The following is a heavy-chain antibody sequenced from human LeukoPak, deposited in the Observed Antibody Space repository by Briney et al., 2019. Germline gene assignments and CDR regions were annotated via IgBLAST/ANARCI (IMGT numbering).Heavy chain of an antibody. J-gene: IGHJ6*02. Sequence: GASVKVSCKASGYIFTSYYIHWVRQAPGQGLEWMGIINPGDGRTTYAQKFQERVTITRDMSTSTAYMELSSLRSEDTAVYYCARFQGYYGMDVWGQGTTVTVSS. V-gene: IGHV1-46*01. CDR3: ARFQGYYGMDV. D-gene: IGHD3-16*01. CDR2: INPGDGRT. CDR1: GYIFTSYY.